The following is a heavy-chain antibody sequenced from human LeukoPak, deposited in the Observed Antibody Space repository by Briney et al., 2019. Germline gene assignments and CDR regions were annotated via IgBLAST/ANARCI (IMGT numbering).Heavy chain of an antibody. CDR2: ISSSGGST. D-gene: IGHD3-10*01. Sequence: GGSLRLSCAASGFTFSSYAMTWVRQAPGRGLEWVSSISSSGGSTYYADSVRGRFTISRDNSKNTLYLQMNSLRAEDTAIYYCAKDLVTGSLDYWGQGTLVTVSS. CDR3: AKDLVTGSLDY. CDR1: GFTFSSYA. J-gene: IGHJ4*02. V-gene: IGHV3-23*01.